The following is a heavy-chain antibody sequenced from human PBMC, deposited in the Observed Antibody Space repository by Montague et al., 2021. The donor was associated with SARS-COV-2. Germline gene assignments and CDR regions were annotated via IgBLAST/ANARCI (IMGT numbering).Heavy chain of an antibody. CDR2: IYYSGST. V-gene: IGHV4-39*07. CDR1: GGPISSSSYY. D-gene: IGHD6-13*01. J-gene: IGHJ6*02. CDR3: ARVGRQQLVRVSGMDV. Sequence: SETLSLTCTVSGGPISSSSYYWGWIRQPPGKGLEWIGSIYYSGSTYYNPSLKSRVTISVDTSKNQFSLKLSSVTAADTAVYYCARVGRQQLVRVSGMDVWGQGTTVTVSS.